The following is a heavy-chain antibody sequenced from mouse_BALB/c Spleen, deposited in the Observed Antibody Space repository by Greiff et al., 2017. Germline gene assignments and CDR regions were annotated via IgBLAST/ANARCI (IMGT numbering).Heavy chain of an antibody. V-gene: IGHV1S137*01. CDR2: ISTYYGDA. Sequence: VQLQESGAELVRPGVSVKISCKGSGYTFTDYAMHWVKQSHAKSLEWIGVISTYYGDASYNQKFKGKATMTVDKSSSTAYMELARLTSEDSAIYYCARGTTANAWFAYWGQGTLVTVSA. CDR3: ARGTTANAWFAY. J-gene: IGHJ3*01. D-gene: IGHD1-2*01. CDR1: GYTFTDYA.